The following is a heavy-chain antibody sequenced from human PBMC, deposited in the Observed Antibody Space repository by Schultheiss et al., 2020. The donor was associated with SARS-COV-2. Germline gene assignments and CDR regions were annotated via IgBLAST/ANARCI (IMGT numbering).Heavy chain of an antibody. CDR1: GGSISSGGYY. CDR3: VRANWFDS. Sequence: SETLSLTCTVSGGSISSGGYYWSWIRQPAGKGLEWIGRIYTSGSTYYNPSLKSRVTISVDTSKNQFSLKLSSVTAADTAVYYCVRANWFDSWGQGTLVTVSS. CDR2: IYTSGST. J-gene: IGHJ5*01. V-gene: IGHV4-61*02.